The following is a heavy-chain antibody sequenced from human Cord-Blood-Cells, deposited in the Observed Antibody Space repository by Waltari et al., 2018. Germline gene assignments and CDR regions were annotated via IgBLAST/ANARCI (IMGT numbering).Heavy chain of an antibody. J-gene: IGHJ2*01. V-gene: IGHV3-21*01. CDR1: GFTFSSYS. CDR3: ARRGDWYFDL. D-gene: IGHD3-10*01. Sequence: EVQLVESGGGLVKPGGSLRLSCAASGFTFSSYSMNWVRQAPGKGLEWVSSISSSSSYRYYADSVKGRFTISRDNAKNSLYLQMNSLRAEDTAVYYCARRGDWYFDLWGRGTLVTVSS. CDR2: ISSSSSYR.